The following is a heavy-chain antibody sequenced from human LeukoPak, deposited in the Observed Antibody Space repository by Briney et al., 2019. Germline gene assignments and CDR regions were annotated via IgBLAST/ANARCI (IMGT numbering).Heavy chain of an antibody. D-gene: IGHD3-3*01. CDR2: IKQDGSGK. CDR3: ARDRSIRGRSGSAEEAFDI. V-gene: IGHV3-7*01. CDR1: GFTFSSYW. Sequence: GGSLRLSCAASGFTFSSYWMSWVRQAPGKGLEWVANIKQDGSGKYYVDSVKGRFTISRDNAKNSLYLQMNSLRAEDTAVYYCARDRSIRGRSGSAEEAFDIWGQGTMVTVSS. J-gene: IGHJ3*02.